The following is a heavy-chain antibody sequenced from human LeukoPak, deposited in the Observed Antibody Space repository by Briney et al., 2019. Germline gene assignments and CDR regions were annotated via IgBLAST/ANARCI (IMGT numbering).Heavy chain of an antibody. V-gene: IGHV3-74*03. J-gene: IGHJ4*02. D-gene: IGHD3-9*01. Sequence: GGSLRLSCAASGFTFSTYWMHWVRQAPGKGLVWVSRTRPEGTTTAYADSVKGRFTISRDNAKNTLFLQMNSLSAEDTAVYYCARDLDWILFDYWGQGTLVTVSS. CDR2: TRPEGTTT. CDR1: GFTFSTYW. CDR3: ARDLDWILFDY.